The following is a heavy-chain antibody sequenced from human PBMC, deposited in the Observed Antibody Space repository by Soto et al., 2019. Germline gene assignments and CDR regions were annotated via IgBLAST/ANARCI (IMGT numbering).Heavy chain of an antibody. CDR2: ISYDGSNK. Sequence: GGSLRLSCAASGFTFSSYAMHWVRQAPGKGLEWVAVISYDGSNKYYADSVKGRFTISRDNSNNTLYLQMNSLRAEDTAVYYCARGLRGGYSGYEHGYWGQGTLVTVSS. CDR1: GFTFSSYA. V-gene: IGHV3-30-3*01. CDR3: ARGLRGGYSGYEHGY. D-gene: IGHD5-12*01. J-gene: IGHJ4*02.